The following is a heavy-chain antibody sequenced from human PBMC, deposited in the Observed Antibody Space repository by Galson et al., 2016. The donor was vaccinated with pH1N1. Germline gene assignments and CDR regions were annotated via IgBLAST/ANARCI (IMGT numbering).Heavy chain of an antibody. J-gene: IGHJ2*01. CDR3: ARAGRNWYFDL. CDR2: IGSSGNTI. CDR1: GFNFNVYD. V-gene: IGHV3-48*03. Sequence: SLRLSCAASGFNFNVYDMNWVRQAPGKGLEWTSYIGSSGNTIYYADSVKGRFTISRDNAKHALYLQVNSLRAEDTAAYYCARAGRNWYFDLWGRGTLVAVSS.